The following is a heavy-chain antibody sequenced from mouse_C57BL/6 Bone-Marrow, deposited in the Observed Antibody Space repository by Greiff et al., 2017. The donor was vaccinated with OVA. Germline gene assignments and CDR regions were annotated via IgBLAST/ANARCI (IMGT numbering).Heavy chain of an antibody. J-gene: IGHJ2*01. CDR3: ARYARYYYFDY. CDR2: IRNKANGYTT. V-gene: IGHV7-3*01. Sequence: DVQLQESGGGLVQPGGSLSLSCAASGFTFTDYYMSWVRQPPGKALEWLGFIRNKANGYTTEYSASVKGRFTISRDNSQSILYLQMNALRAEDSATYYCARYARYYYFDYWGQGTTLTVSS. CDR1: GFTFTDYY.